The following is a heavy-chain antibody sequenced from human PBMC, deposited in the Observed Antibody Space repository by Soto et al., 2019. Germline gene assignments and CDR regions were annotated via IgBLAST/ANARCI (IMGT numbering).Heavy chain of an antibody. J-gene: IGHJ4*02. CDR2: ISGSGGST. Sequence: GGSLRLSCAASGFTFSSYAMSWVRQAPGKGLEWVSAISGSGGSTYYADSVKGRFTISRDNSKNTLYLQMNSLRAEDTAVYYCAKDPPYDILTGYYKDYWGQGTLVTVSS. CDR3: AKDPPYDILTGYYKDY. CDR1: GFTFSSYA. V-gene: IGHV3-23*01. D-gene: IGHD3-9*01.